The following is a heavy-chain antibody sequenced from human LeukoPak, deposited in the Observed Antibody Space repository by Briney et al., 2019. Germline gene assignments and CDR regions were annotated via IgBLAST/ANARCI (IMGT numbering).Heavy chain of an antibody. D-gene: IGHD1-26*01. J-gene: IGHJ4*02. V-gene: IGHV3-64*01. CDR1: GFTFSSYA. Sequence: PGESLRLSCAASGFTFSSYAMHWVRQAPGKGLEYVSAMSSNGGTTDYANSVKGRFTISRDNSKNTLYLQMGSLRAEDMAVYYCARVGDVGPFDYWGQGTLVTVSS. CDR2: MSSNGGTT. CDR3: ARVGDVGPFDY.